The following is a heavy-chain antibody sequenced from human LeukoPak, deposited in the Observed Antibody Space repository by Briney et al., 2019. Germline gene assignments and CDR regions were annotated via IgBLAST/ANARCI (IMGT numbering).Heavy chain of an antibody. CDR2: ISSSSSYI. CDR1: GFTFSSYS. J-gene: IGHJ4*02. V-gene: IGHV3-21*01. D-gene: IGHD6-13*01. Sequence: GGSLRPSCAASGFTFSSYSMNWVRQAPGKGLEWVSSISSSSSYIYSADSVKGRFTISRDNAKNSLYLQMNSLRAEDTAVYYCARDTPYSSSWDIDYWGQGTLVTVSS. CDR3: ARDTPYSSSWDIDY.